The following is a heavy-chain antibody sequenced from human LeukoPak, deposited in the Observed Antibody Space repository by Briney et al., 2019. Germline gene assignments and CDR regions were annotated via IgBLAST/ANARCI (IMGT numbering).Heavy chain of an antibody. CDR1: GGSISSSSYY. CDR3: ARTMTTVNDFDY. J-gene: IGHJ4*02. D-gene: IGHD4-17*01. Sequence: PSETLSLTCTVSGGSISSSSYYWGWIRQPPGKGLEWIGSIYYSGSTYYNPSLKSRVTISVDTSKNQFSLKLSSVTAADTAVYYCARTMTTVNDFDYWGQGTLVTVSS. V-gene: IGHV4-39*07. CDR2: IYYSGST.